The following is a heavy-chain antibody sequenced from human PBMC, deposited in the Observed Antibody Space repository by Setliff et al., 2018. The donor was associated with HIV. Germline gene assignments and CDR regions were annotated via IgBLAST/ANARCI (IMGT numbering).Heavy chain of an antibody. D-gene: IGHD3-16*01. CDR1: GYTFTSYD. V-gene: IGHV1-8*02. Sequence: ASVKVSCKASGYTFTSYDINWVRQATGQGLEWMGWMNPNSGNTGYAQKFQGRVTMTRNTSISTAYMELRSLRSEDTAMYYCATVGGRAGWDLGHYAQFYYYMDVWGRGTTVTVSS. CDR3: ATVGGRAGWDLGHYAQFYYYMDV. CDR2: MNPNSGNT. J-gene: IGHJ6*03.